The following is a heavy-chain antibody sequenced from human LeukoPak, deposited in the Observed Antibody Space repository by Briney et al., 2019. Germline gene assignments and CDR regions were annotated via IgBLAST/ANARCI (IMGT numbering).Heavy chain of an antibody. J-gene: IGHJ4*02. CDR3: AREERAAVLDY. CDR1: GFTFSSYE. Sequence: GGSLRLSCAASGFTFSSYEMNWVRQAPGKGLEWVSCISSSGSTIYYADSVKGRFTISRDNAKNSLYLQMNSLRAEDTAVYYCAREERAAVLDYWGQGTLVTVSS. V-gene: IGHV3-48*03. CDR2: ISSSGSTI. D-gene: IGHD6-13*01.